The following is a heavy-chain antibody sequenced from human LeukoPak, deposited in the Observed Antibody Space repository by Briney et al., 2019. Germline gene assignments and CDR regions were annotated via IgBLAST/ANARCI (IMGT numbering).Heavy chain of an antibody. CDR3: ARDLKRGYSSGRYSWGTGSSNDY. Sequence: GGSLRLSCAASGFTFSSYEMNWVRQAPGKGLEWVSSISSSSSYIYYADSVKGRFTISRDNAKNSLYLQMNSLRAEDTAAYYCARDLKRGYSSGRYSWGTGSSNDYWGQGTLVTVSS. CDR1: GFTFSSYE. CDR2: ISSSSSYI. D-gene: IGHD6-19*01. J-gene: IGHJ4*02. V-gene: IGHV3-21*04.